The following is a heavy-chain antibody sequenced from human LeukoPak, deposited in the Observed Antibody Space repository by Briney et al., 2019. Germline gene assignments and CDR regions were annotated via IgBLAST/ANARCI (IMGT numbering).Heavy chain of an antibody. Sequence: GGSLRLSCAASGFTLSDHYMDWVRQAPGKGLEWVGRTRNKANSYTTEYAASVKGRLTISRADSKNSLYLQMNSLKTEDTAVYYCVREVRGSRSFDYWGQGTLVTVSS. J-gene: IGHJ4*02. CDR3: VREVRGSRSFDY. CDR1: GFTLSDHY. D-gene: IGHD3-16*01. CDR2: TRNKANSYTT. V-gene: IGHV3-72*01.